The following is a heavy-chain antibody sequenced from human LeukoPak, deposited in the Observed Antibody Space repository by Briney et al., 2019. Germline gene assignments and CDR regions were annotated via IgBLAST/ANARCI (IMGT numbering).Heavy chain of an antibody. Sequence: GGSLRLSCAASGFTFSDHYMDWVRQAPGKGLEWVGRSRNRAKSYTTDYAASVRGRFTISRDDSQNSLYLQMRSLKTEDTAVYHCVRVAYTSDWRFDYWGQGTLVTVSS. D-gene: IGHD6-19*01. CDR3: VRVAYTSDWRFDY. CDR1: GFTFSDHY. V-gene: IGHV3-72*01. CDR2: SRNRAKSYTT. J-gene: IGHJ4*02.